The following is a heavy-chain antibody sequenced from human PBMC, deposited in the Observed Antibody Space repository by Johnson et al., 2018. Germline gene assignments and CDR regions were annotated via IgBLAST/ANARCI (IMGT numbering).Heavy chain of an antibody. V-gene: IGHV3-23*04. J-gene: IGHJ4*02. Sequence: VQLVQSGGGLVQPGGSLRLSCAASGFTFSNYAMSWVRQAPGKGLEWVSAISTDGRSTYYAASVKGRFTISRDTSKGMLYLQMNSLRAEDTAVYYCAKGSSSSRPYYFDYWGQGTLVTVSS. CDR2: ISTDGRST. CDR1: GFTFSNYA. CDR3: AKGSSSSRPYYFDY. D-gene: IGHD2-2*01.